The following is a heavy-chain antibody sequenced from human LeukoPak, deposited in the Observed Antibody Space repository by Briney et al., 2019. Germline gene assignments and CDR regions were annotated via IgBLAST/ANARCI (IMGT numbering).Heavy chain of an antibody. D-gene: IGHD3-22*01. V-gene: IGHV4-34*01. CDR1: GGSFSGYY. CDR3: ARDYYDSRSKAYFDY. J-gene: IGHJ4*02. CDR2: INDSGST. Sequence: SETLSLTCAVYGGSFSGYYWSWIRQPPGKGLKWIGEINDSGSTNYNPSLKSRATISVDTSKNQFSLKLSSVTAADTAVYYCARDYYDSRSKAYFDYWGQGTLVTVSS.